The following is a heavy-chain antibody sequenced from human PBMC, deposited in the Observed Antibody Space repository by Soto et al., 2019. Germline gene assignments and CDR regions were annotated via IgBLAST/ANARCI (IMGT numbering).Heavy chain of an antibody. Sequence: SVKVSCKASGGTFSSYAISWVRQAPGQGLEWMGEIIPIFGTANYAQKFQGRVTITADESTSTAYMELSSLRSEDTAVYYCARDRGPSSGYYPYWFDPWGQGTLVTVST. V-gene: IGHV1-69*13. J-gene: IGHJ5*02. CDR3: ARDRGPSSGYYPYWFDP. CDR1: GGTFSSYA. D-gene: IGHD3-22*01. CDR2: IIPIFGTA.